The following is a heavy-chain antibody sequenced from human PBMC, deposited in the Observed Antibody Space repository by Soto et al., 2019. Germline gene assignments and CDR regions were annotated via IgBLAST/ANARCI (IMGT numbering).Heavy chain of an antibody. Sequence: VGSLRLSCAASGFTFSSYGMHWVRQAPGKGLEWVAVIWYDGSNKYYADSVRGRFTISRDNSKNTLYLQMNSLRAEDTAVYYCARGGYSSGWDRDYWGQGTLVTVSS. CDR2: IWYDGSNK. V-gene: IGHV3-33*01. CDR1: GFTFSSYG. CDR3: ARGGYSSGWDRDY. J-gene: IGHJ4*02. D-gene: IGHD6-19*01.